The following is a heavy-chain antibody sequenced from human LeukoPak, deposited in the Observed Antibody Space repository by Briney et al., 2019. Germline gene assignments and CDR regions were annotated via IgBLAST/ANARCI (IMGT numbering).Heavy chain of an antibody. CDR2: ISGSGGST. J-gene: IGHJ4*02. CDR1: GFTFSSYA. CDR3: AKIYFTMVRGVIPEDYFDY. D-gene: IGHD3-10*01. Sequence: PGGSLRLSCAASGFTFSSYAMSWVRQAPGKGLEWVSAISGSGGSTYYADSVKGRFTISRDNSKNTLYLQMNSLRAEDTAVYYCAKIYFTMVRGVIPEDYFDYWGQGTLVTVSS. V-gene: IGHV3-23*01.